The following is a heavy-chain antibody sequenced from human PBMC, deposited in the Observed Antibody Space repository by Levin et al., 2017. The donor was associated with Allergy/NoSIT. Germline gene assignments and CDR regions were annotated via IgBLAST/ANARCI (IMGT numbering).Heavy chain of an antibody. D-gene: IGHD6-13*01. CDR2: INPNSGGT. Sequence: ASVKVSCKASGYTFTGYYMHWVRQAPGQGLEWMGWINPNSGGTNYAQKFQGRVTMTRDTSISTAYMELSRLRSDDTAVCYCARAPPRYSSLQKPDYWGQGTLVTVSS. V-gene: IGHV1-2*02. CDR1: GYTFTGYY. J-gene: IGHJ4*02. CDR3: ARAPPRYSSLQKPDY.